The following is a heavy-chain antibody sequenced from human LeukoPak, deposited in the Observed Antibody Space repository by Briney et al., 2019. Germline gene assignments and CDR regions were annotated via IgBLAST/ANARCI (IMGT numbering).Heavy chain of an antibody. D-gene: IGHD6-13*01. CDR2: VYPGDSDA. CDR3: TRGGMALAY. V-gene: IGHV5-51*06. J-gene: IGHJ4*02. CDR1: GYSFTTYW. Sequence: GESLKISCQGSGYSFTTYWIGWVRQMPGKGLEWVGLVYPGDSDARYSPSFQGQVTISADKSINTAYLQCNSLTASGSAMYYCTRGGMALAYWGQGTRVTVSS.